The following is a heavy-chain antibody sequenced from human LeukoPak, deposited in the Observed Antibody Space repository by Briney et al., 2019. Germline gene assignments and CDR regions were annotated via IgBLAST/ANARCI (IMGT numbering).Heavy chain of an antibody. V-gene: IGHV1-69*04. CDR2: IIPIFGIA. CDR1: GGTFSSYA. D-gene: IGHD3-16*01. CDR3: ASPSNVQLLGEAWSDP. J-gene: IGHJ5*02. Sequence: GASVKLSCKASGGTFSSYAISWVRQAPGQGLEWMGRIIPIFGIANYAQKFQGRVTITADKSTSTAYMELSSLRSEDTAVYYCASPSNVQLLGEAWSDPWGQGSLVTVSS.